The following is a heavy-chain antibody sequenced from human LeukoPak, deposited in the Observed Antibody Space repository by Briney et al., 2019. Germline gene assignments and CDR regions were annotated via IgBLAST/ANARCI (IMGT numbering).Heavy chain of an antibody. J-gene: IGHJ4*02. D-gene: IGHD2-2*01. Sequence: HPGGSLRLSCAASGFTFSNYAMTWVRQAPGKGLEWVSGISGSGVSTYYVDSVKGRFTVSRDNSKNTLYLQMNSLRAEDTAVYYCAKHRCSSSNCYSYFDYWGQGTLVTVSS. V-gene: IGHV3-23*01. CDR2: ISGSGVST. CDR3: AKHRCSSSNCYSYFDY. CDR1: GFTFSNYA.